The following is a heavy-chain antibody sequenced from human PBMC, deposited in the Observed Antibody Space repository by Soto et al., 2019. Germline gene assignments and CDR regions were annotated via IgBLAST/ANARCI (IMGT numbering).Heavy chain of an antibody. D-gene: IGHD2-2*02. V-gene: IGHV1-18*01. J-gene: IGHJ6*02. CDR1: GYTFTTYG. CDR2: ISAYNGNT. Sequence: ASVKVSCKASGYTFTTYGISWVRQAPGRWLALMGWISAYNGNTNYAQKLQGRVTMTTDTSTSTAYMELRSLRSDDTAVYYCARERCSSTSCYKGPFYYYGMDVWGQGTTVTVSS. CDR3: ARERCSSTSCYKGPFYYYGMDV.